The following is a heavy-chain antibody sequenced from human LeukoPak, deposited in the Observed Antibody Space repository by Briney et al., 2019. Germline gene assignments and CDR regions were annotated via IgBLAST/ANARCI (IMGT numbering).Heavy chain of an antibody. V-gene: IGHV3-11*01. CDR2: ISSSGSTI. CDR3: AKGLHLYCSGGSCGGSFDY. CDR1: GFTFSDYY. D-gene: IGHD2-15*01. Sequence: NPGGSLRLSCAASGFTFSDYYMSWIRQAPGKGLEWVSYISSSGSTIYYADSVKGRFTISRDNAKNSLYLQMNSLRAEDTAVYYCAKGLHLYCSGGSCGGSFDYWGQGTLVTVSS. J-gene: IGHJ4*02.